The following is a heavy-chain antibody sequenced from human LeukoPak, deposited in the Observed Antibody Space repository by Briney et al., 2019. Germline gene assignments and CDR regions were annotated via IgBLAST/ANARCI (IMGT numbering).Heavy chain of an antibody. CDR2: IYYSGST. V-gene: IGHV4-39*01. Sequence: PSETLSLTCTVSGGSISSSSYYWGWIRQPPGKGLEWIGSIYYSGSTYYNPSPKSRVTISVDTSKNQFSLKLSSVTAADTAVYYCARQTDYYDSSGYYIDAFDIWGQGTMVTVPS. CDR1: GGSISSSSYY. J-gene: IGHJ3*02. D-gene: IGHD3-22*01. CDR3: ARQTDYYDSSGYYIDAFDI.